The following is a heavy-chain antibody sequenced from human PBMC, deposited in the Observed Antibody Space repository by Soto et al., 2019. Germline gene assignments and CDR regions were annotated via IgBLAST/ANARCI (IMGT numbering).Heavy chain of an antibody. CDR1: GGTFSTSA. J-gene: IGHJ6*02. CDR2: IMPVFATP. CDR3: ARDKDRQQLGGNYYYILDV. Sequence: QVQLVQSGAEVKKPGSSVKVSCKASGGTFSTSAISWVRQAPGQGLEWVGGIMPVFATPDYAQKFQGRVTISADESTTTAYVERTSLRTDDTAVYYCARDKDRQQLGGNYYYILDVWGQGTAIIVSS. V-gene: IGHV1-69*12. D-gene: IGHD3-3*02.